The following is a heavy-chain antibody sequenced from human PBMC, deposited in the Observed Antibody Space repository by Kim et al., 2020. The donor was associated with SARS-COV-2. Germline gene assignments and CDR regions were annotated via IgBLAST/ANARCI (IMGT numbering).Heavy chain of an antibody. CDR2: INTNTGNP. D-gene: IGHD3-10*01. Sequence: ASVKVSCKASGYTFTSYAMNWVRQAPGQGLEWMGWINTNTGNPTYAQGFTGRFVFSLDTSVSTAYLQISSLKAEDTAVYYCARVGMLGSGSYFPEDQWLARDFYYSCGMDVWGQGTTVTVSS. V-gene: IGHV7-4-1*02. J-gene: IGHJ6*02. CDR3: ARVGMLGSGSYFPEDQWLARDFYYSCGMDV. CDR1: GYTFTSYA.